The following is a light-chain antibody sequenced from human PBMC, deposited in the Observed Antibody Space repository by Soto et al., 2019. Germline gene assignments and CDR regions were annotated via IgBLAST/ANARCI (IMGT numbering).Light chain of an antibody. J-gene: IGLJ1*01. Sequence: QSVLTQPPSVSAAPGQKVTISCSGSSSNIGNNYVSWYQQLPGTAPKLLIYENNKRPSGIPDRFSGSKSGTSATLGITGLQTGDEADYYCGTWDSSLSVPYVFGTGTKVTVL. V-gene: IGLV1-51*02. CDR2: ENN. CDR1: SSNIGNNY. CDR3: GTWDSSLSVPYV.